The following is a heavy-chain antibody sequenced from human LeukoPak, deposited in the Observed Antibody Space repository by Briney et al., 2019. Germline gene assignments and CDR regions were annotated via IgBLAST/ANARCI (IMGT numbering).Heavy chain of an antibody. CDR1: GFTFSNFA. Sequence: RGSLRLSCAASGFTFSNFAMHWVRQAPGKGREWVAVVSYDGSNEYHATSVKGRFTISRDNSGSKLHLQMNSLRPEDTAVYYCAKGAGVELLIELDSWGQGALVTVSS. J-gene: IGHJ5*01. CDR3: AKGAGVELLIELDS. D-gene: IGHD1-26*01. CDR2: VSYDGSNE. V-gene: IGHV3-30*01.